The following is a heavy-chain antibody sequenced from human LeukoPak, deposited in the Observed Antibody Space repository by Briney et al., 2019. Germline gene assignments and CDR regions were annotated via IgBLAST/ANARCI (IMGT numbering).Heavy chain of an antibody. Sequence: PSETLSLTCTVSGDSISSYYWSWIRQPAGKGLEWIGSIYYSGSTYYNPSLKSRVTISVDTSKNQFSLKLSSVTAADTAVYYCARLGWNYRAFDYWGQGTLVTVSS. D-gene: IGHD1-7*01. CDR2: IYYSGST. J-gene: IGHJ4*02. CDR3: ARLGWNYRAFDY. CDR1: GDSISSYY. V-gene: IGHV4-59*04.